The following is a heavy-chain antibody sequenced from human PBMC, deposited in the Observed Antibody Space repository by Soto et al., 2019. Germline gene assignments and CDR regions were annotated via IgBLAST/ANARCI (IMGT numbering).Heavy chain of an antibody. J-gene: IGHJ4*02. V-gene: IGHV3-48*01. CDR3: AKVGFPYSYGYLFYY. CDR1: GFTFRNYG. CDR2: IGLGSSTK. Sequence: GGSLRLSCAASGFTFRNYGMNWVRQAPGKGLEWVSYIGLGSSTKYYADSVEGRFTISRDNAKNSLYLQMNSLRVEDTAVYYCAKVGFPYSYGYLFYYWGQGTLVTVSS. D-gene: IGHD5-18*01.